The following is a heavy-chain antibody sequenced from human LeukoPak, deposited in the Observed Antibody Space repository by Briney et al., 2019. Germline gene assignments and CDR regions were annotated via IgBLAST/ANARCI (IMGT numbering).Heavy chain of an antibody. CDR2: ISSSSSYI. J-gene: IGHJ4*02. Sequence: GGSLRLSCAASGFTFSSYSMNWVRRAPGKGLVSVSSISSSSSYIYYADSVKGRFTISRDNAKNSLYLQMNSLRAEDTAVYYCARGRYSYGSPTAFDYWGQGTLVTVSS. D-gene: IGHD5-18*01. V-gene: IGHV3-21*01. CDR1: GFTFSSYS. CDR3: ARGRYSYGSPTAFDY.